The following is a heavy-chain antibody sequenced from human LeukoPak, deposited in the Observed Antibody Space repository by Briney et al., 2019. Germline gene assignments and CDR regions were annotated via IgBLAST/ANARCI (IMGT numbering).Heavy chain of an antibody. CDR1: GFAFSNYV. CDR3: AKALSGSDYGMDV. V-gene: IGHV3-23*01. D-gene: IGHD6-25*01. CDR2: ISGSGGGT. J-gene: IGHJ6*02. Sequence: GGALRLSCAASGFAFSNYVMSWVRRAPGKGLEWVSAISGSGGGTYYAHSVKGRFTISRDNSKNTLHVQMHSLRGEDTAIYYCAKALSGSDYGMDVWGLGTTVTVSS.